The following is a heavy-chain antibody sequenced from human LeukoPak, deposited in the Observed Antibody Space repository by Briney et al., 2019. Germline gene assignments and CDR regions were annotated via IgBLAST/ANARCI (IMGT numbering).Heavy chain of an antibody. V-gene: IGHV4-59*01. J-gene: IGHJ4*02. D-gene: IGHD1-14*01. Sequence: ETLSLTCTVSGGSISSYYWSWIRQPPGKGLEWIGYIYYSGSTNYNPSLTSRGTISVDTSKNQFSLNLSSVTAADTAVYYCAARTPYYFDFWGQGTLVTVSS. CDR1: GGSISSYY. CDR3: AARTPYYFDF. CDR2: IYYSGST.